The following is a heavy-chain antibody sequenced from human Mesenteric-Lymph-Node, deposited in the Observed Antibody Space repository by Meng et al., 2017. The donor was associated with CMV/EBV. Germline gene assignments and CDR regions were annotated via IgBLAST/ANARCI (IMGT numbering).Heavy chain of an antibody. Sequence: GGSLRLSCAASGFTFSSYSMNWVRQAPGKGLEWVSYISSSSSTIYYADSVKGRFTISRDNAKNSLYLQMNSLRAEDTAVYYCAREVVVPAAIPYYYYGMDVWGQGTTVTVSS. J-gene: IGHJ6*02. V-gene: IGHV3-48*04. CDR2: ISSSSSTI. D-gene: IGHD2-2*01. CDR3: AREVVVPAAIPYYYYGMDV. CDR1: GFTFSSYS.